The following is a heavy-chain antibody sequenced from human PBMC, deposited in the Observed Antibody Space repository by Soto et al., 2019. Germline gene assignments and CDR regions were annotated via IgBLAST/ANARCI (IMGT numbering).Heavy chain of an antibody. J-gene: IGHJ4*02. CDR1: GFSLTTSGVG. V-gene: IGHV2-5*02. CDR2: IYWDDDK. Sequence: QITLNESGPTQVNPRQTLTLTCTFSGFSLTTSGVGVGWIRQSPGKAPEWLALIYWDDDKRYSPSLKSRLTITKDTSKNQVVLTMADLDPXDTATYYCAHRVLRTVFGLVTTTAIYFDFWGQGTPVAVSS. CDR3: AHRVLRTVFGLVTTTAIYFDF. D-gene: IGHD3-3*01.